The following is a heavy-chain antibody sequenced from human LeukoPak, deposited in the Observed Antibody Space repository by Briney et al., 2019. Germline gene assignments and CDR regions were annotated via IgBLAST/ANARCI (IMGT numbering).Heavy chain of an antibody. V-gene: IGHV1-2*02. CDR3: ARVAFLRRQLTGGYMDV. J-gene: IGHJ6*03. D-gene: IGHD1-1*01. CDR1: GYTFTGYY. Sequence: ASVKVSCKASGYTFTGYYMHWVRQAPGQGLEWMGWINPNSGGTNYAQKFQGRVTMTRDTSISTAYMELSRLRSDDTAVYYCARVAFLRRQLTGGYMDVWGKGTTVTVSS. CDR2: INPNSGGT.